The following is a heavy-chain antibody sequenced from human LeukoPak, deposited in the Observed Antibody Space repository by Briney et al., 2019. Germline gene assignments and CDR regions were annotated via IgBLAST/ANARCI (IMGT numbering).Heavy chain of an antibody. D-gene: IGHD6-19*01. CDR2: TYYRSRWYN. J-gene: IGHJ5*02. CDR3: ARDGGGGWSSNWFDP. Sequence: SQTLSLICAISGDSVSSNSAAWNWIRQSPSRGLEWLGRTYYRSRWYNDYAVSVKSRITINPDTSKNQFSLHLNSVSPEDTAVYYCARDGGGGWSSNWFDPWGQGTLVTVSS. CDR1: GDSVSSNSAA. V-gene: IGHV6-1*01.